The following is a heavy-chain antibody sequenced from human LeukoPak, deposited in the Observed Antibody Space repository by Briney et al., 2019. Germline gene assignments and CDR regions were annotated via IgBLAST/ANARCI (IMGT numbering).Heavy chain of an antibody. CDR3: AREAMIVGNDAFDI. CDR2: IYYSGST. V-gene: IGHV4-39*07. CDR1: GGSISSSSYY. D-gene: IGHD3-22*01. Sequence: SETLSLTCTVSGGSISSSSYYWGWIRQPPGKGLEWIGSIYYSGSTYYNPSLKSRVTISVDTSKNQFSLELSSVTAADTAVYYCAREAMIVGNDAFDIWGQGTMVTVPS. J-gene: IGHJ3*02.